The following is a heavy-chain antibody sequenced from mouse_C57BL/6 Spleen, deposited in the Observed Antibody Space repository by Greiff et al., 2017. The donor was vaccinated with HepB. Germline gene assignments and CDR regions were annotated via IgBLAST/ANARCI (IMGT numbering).Heavy chain of an antibody. D-gene: IGHD1-1*01. CDR3: AHYGSSYGYAMDY. J-gene: IGHJ4*01. V-gene: IGHV5-17*01. CDR2: ISSGSSTI. CDR1: GFTFSDYG. Sequence: VQLKESGGGLVKPGGSLKLSCAASGFTFSDYGMHWVRQAPEKGLEWVAYISSGSSTIYYADTVKGRFTISRDNAKNTLFLQMTSLRSEDTAMYYCAHYGSSYGYAMDYWGQGTSVTVSS.